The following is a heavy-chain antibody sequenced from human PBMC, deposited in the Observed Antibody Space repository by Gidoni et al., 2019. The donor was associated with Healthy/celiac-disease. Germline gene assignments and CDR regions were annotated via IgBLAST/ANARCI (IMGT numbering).Heavy chain of an antibody. CDR3: AHRQVAVSTGTCFDY. J-gene: IGHJ4*02. Sequence: QITLKESGPTLVKPTQTLTLTCTFSGFSLSTSGVGVGWIRQPPGKALEWLALIYWNDDKRYSPSLKSRLTITKDTSKNQVVLTMTNMDPVDTATYYCAHRQVAVSTGTCFDYWGQGTLVTVSS. V-gene: IGHV2-5*01. D-gene: IGHD2-8*02. CDR2: IYWNDDK. CDR1: GFSLSTSGVG.